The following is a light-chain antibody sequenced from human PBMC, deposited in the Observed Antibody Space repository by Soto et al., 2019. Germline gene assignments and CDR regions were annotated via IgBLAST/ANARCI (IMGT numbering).Light chain of an antibody. CDR2: ATS. CDR1: QSISKY. V-gene: IGKV1-39*01. Sequence: DIQMTQSPSSLSASVGDRVTITCRASQSISKYLSWFQQKPGKAPKLLIYATSSLQSGVPSRFSGGGSGTDFTLTISSLQPEDFATYYCQQSDSTPPWTFGQGTKVDIK. J-gene: IGKJ1*01. CDR3: QQSDSTPPWT.